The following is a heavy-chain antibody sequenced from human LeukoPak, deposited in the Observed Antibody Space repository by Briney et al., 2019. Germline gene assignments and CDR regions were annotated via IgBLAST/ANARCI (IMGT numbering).Heavy chain of an antibody. J-gene: IGHJ6*02. CDR1: GGSISSYY. Sequence: SETLSLTCTVSGGSISSYYWSWIRQPAGKGLEWIGRIYTSGSTNYNPSLKSRVTMSVDTSKNQFSLKLSSVTAANTAVYYCAAGRTPGKHYYYYGMDVWGQGTTVTVSS. CDR2: IYTSGST. CDR3: AAGRTPGKHYYYYGMDV. D-gene: IGHD1-14*01. V-gene: IGHV4-4*07.